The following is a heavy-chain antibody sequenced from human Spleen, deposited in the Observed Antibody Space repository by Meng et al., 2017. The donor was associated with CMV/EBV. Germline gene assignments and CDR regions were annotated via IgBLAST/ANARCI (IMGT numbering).Heavy chain of an antibody. CDR1: GGTFSSYA. Sequence: KVSCKASGGTFSSYAISWVRQMPGKGLEWMGIIYPGDSDTRYSPSFQGQVTISADKSISTAYLQWSSLKASDTAMYYCARHQAAAQVYYYYYGMDVWGQGTTVTVSS. D-gene: IGHD6-13*01. CDR2: IYPGDSDT. V-gene: IGHV5-51*01. CDR3: ARHQAAAQVYYYYYGMDV. J-gene: IGHJ6*02.